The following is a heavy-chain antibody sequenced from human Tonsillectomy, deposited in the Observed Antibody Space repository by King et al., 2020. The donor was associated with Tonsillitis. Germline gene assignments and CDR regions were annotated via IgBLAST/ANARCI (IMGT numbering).Heavy chain of an antibody. CDR3: GRARDWVQLFDY. V-gene: IGHV4-38-2*01. Sequence: VQLQESGPGLVKPSETLSLTCAVSGYSITSGFYWGWIRQPPGKGLEWFGSIYHSGSTYYNPSLKSRVTISVDTSTNQFSLQLSSVTAADTAVYYCGRARDWVQLFDYWGQGTQVTVSS. D-gene: IGHD5-24*01. CDR2: IYHSGST. J-gene: IGHJ4*02. CDR1: GYSITSGFY.